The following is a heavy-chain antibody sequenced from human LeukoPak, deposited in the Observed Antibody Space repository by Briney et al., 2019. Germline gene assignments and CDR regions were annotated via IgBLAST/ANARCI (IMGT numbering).Heavy chain of an antibody. V-gene: IGHV4-4*07. CDR2: IYTSGST. J-gene: IGHJ4*02. D-gene: IGHD3-10*01. Sequence: SETLSLTCTVSGGSISSYYWSWIRQPAGKGLEWIGRIYTSGSTNYNPSLKSRVTISLDTSKSQFSLKLNSVTAADTAMYYCARQFAPMALYHFDYWGRGSLVTVSS. CDR1: GGSISSYY. CDR3: ARQFAPMALYHFDY.